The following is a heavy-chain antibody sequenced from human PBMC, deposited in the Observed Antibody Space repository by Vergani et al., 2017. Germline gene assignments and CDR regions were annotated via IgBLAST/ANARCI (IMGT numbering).Heavy chain of an antibody. V-gene: IGHV4-30-4*01. CDR2: FYYSGNT. Sequence: QVQLQESGPGLVKPSQTLSLTCTVSGGSMSSADYYWSWIRQSPGKGLEWIGYFYYSGNTTYNPSLKSRVTISADTSKNQFYLKLRSVTAADTAVYYCARDGPYYDGWRGCSQYKWFDAWGQGTLVTVSS. CDR3: ARDGPYYDGWRGCSQYKWFDA. D-gene: IGHD3-3*01. J-gene: IGHJ5*02. CDR1: GGSMSSADYY.